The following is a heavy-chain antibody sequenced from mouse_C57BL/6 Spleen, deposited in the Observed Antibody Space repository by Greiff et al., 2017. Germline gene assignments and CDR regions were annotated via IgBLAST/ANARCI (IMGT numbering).Heavy chain of an antibody. CDR3: TRGGATMVTTRFDY. V-gene: IGHV1-15*01. Sequence: VQLQQSGAELVRPGASVTLSCKASGYTFTDYEMHWVKQTPVHGLEWIGAIDPETGGTAYNQKFKGKAILTADKSSSTAYMELRSLTSEDSAVYYCTRGGATMVTTRFDYWGQGTTLTVSS. CDR1: GYTFTDYE. D-gene: IGHD2-2*01. CDR2: IDPETGGT. J-gene: IGHJ2*01.